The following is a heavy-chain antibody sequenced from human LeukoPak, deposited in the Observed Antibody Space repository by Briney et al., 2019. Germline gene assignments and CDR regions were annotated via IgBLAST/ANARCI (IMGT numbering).Heavy chain of an antibody. J-gene: IGHJ4*02. CDR2: IYYSGST. CDR3: ARAEYQLLYVDY. CDR1: GGPISSHY. V-gene: IGHV4-59*11. D-gene: IGHD2-2*01. Sequence: SETLSLTCTVCGGPISSHYGRWIRQPPGKTLEWIGYIYYSGSTNYIPSLKSRVTISVDTSKNQFSLKLSSVTAADTAVYFCARAEYQLLYVDYWGQGTLVTVSS.